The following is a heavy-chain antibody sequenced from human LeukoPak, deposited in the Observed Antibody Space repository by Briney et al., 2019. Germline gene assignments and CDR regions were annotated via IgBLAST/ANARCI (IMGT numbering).Heavy chain of an antibody. V-gene: IGHV3-7*01. J-gene: IGHJ6*03. CDR3: ARDEYSSSWGYYYYYMDV. Sequence: GALRLSCAASGFTFSSYWMSWVRQAPGKGLEWVANIKQDGSEKYYVDSVKGRFTISRDNAKNSLYLQMNSLRAEDTAVYYCARDEYSSSWGYYYYYMDVWGKGTTVTVSS. CDR2: IKQDGSEK. CDR1: GFTFSSYW. D-gene: IGHD6-13*01.